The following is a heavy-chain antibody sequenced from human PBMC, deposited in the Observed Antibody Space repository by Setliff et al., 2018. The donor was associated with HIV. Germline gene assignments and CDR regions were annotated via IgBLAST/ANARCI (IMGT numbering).Heavy chain of an antibody. CDR2: INPSDNRT. D-gene: IGHD6-13*01. CDR1: GYTFNNHY. J-gene: IGHJ3*02. V-gene: IGHV1-46*02. CDR3: ARTSPLYSRTFDAFDI. Sequence: ASVKVSCKASGYTFNNHYMHWVRQAPGQGLEWMGIINPSDNRTYYAQKFQGRVTMTRDTSTSSVYMELRSLRSEDTAVYFCARTSPLYSRTFDAFDIWGQGTMVTVSS.